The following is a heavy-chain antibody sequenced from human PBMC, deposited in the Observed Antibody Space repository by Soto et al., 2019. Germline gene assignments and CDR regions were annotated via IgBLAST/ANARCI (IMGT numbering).Heavy chain of an antibody. CDR2: IVVGSGNT. CDR3: AAGGVLLWFGDEFAP. J-gene: IGHJ5*02. Sequence: QMQLVQSGPEVKKPGTSVKVSCKASGFTFTSSAVQWVRQARGQRLEWIGWIVVGSGNTNYAQKFQERVTITRDMSTSTAYMELSSLRSEDPAVYYCAAGGVLLWFGDEFAPWGQGTLVTVSS. D-gene: IGHD3-10*01. CDR1: GFTFTSSA. V-gene: IGHV1-58*01.